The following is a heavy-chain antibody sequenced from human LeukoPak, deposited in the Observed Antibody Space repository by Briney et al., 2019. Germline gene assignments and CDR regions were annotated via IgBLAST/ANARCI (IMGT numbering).Heavy chain of an antibody. CDR2: IYPSGST. Sequence: SETLSLTCSVSGGSISSQYWSWIRQPAGKGLEWIGRIYPSGSTNYNPSLKSRVTMSLDTSKNQVSLKLTSVTAADTALYFCARESDYGDYHYYYLDVWGKGATVTISS. V-gene: IGHV4-4*07. D-gene: IGHD4-17*01. CDR3: ARESDYGDYHYYYLDV. CDR1: GGSISSQY. J-gene: IGHJ6*03.